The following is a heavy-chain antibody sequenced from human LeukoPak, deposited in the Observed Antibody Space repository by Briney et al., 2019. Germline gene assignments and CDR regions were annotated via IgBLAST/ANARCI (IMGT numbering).Heavy chain of an antibody. CDR3: ARVSVGATTRDY. D-gene: IGHD1-26*01. V-gene: IGHV1-2*06. J-gene: IGHJ4*02. CDR2: INPNSGGT. Sequence: ASVKVSCKASGYTFTSYGISWVRQAPGQGLEWMGRINPNSGGTNYAQKFQGRVTMTRDTSISTAYMELSRLRSDDTAVYYCARVSVGATTRDYWGQGTLVTVSS. CDR1: GYTFTSYG.